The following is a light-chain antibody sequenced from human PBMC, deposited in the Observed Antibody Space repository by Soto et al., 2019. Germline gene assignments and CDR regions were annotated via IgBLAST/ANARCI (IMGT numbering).Light chain of an antibody. CDR2: GTS. V-gene: IGKV3-20*01. CDR3: QHYAASPPCT. J-gene: IGKJ2*01. Sequence: EIVLTQSTGTLSLSPGERVTLSCRASQSVSSSYLAWYQQKPGQAPRLLIYGTSSRATGIPDRFSGSGSGTVFTTTTSSMESEEFAVFYCQHYAASPPCTFGQGTKLGIK. CDR1: QSVSSSY.